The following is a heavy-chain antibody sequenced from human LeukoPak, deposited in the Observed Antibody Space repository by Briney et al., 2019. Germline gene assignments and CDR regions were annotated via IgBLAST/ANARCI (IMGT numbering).Heavy chain of an antibody. CDR2: IYYSGST. CDR3: ARGPKLIYCGGDLCPTRQGGYYYYYGMDV. Sequence: KPSETLSLTCTVSGGSISNYYWSWIRQPPGKGLEWIGYIYYSGSTNYNPPLKSRVTISVDTSKNQFSLKLSSVTAADTAVYYCARGPKLIYCGGDLCPTRQGGYYYYYGMDVWGQGTTVTVSS. J-gene: IGHJ6*02. CDR1: GGSISNYY. V-gene: IGHV4-59*12. D-gene: IGHD2-21*02.